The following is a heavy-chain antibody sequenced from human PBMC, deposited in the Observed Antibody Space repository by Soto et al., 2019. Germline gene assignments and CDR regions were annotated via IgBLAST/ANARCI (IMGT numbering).Heavy chain of an antibody. CDR1: GGSIGNYY. J-gene: IGHJ4*02. D-gene: IGHD2-15*01. CDR3: ARAGAATLSDY. CDR2: IYYSGST. V-gene: IGHV4-59*01. Sequence: QVQLQESGPGLVKPSETLSLTCTVSGGSIGNYYCSWIRQPPGKGLEWIGYIYYSGSTNYNPSLKSPVTISVDTSTNQFSLKLSSVTAADTAVYYCARAGAATLSDYWGQGTLVTVSS.